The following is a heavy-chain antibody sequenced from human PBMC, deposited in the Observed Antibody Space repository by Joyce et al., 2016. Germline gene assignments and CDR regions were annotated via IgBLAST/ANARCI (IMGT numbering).Heavy chain of an antibody. D-gene: IGHD3-16*01. V-gene: IGHV3-21*01. CDR2: ISDTSYYI. CDR1: GSTFSTSS. Sequence: QLVESGGGVVKPGGSLRLSCEASGSTFSTSSMSWFRQAPGKGLEWVAAISDTSYYIFHAETGRGRFTVSRDNAKKTLYLQRNSLRAEDSAVFYCARGGISYYYAMDVWGQGTTVTVSS. CDR3: ARGGISYYYAMDV. J-gene: IGHJ6*02.